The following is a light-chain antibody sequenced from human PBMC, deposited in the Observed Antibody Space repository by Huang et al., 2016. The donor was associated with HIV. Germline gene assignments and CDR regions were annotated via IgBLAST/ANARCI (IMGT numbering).Light chain of an antibody. J-gene: IGKJ3*01. CDR2: LGA. CDR1: QSLLRSNGYTY. CDR3: MQGLQTPGVT. Sequence: IVMTQSPLSLPVTPGEPASISCRSSQSLLRSNGYTYLDWYLQRPGQSPQLLIYLGAKRASGGPDRFSGSASGTNFTLKVSRVEADDLGTYYCMQGLQTPGVTFGPGTKVDFK. V-gene: IGKV2-28*01.